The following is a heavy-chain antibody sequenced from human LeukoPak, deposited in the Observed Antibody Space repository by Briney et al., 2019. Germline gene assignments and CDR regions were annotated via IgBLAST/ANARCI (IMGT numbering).Heavy chain of an antibody. Sequence: ASVKVSCKASGYTFTTYDINWVRQATGQGLEWMGWMNPKSDKTGYAQKFQGRVTLTTNTSISTAYMELSSLRSEDTAIYYCARVPRDGYKLFDYWGQGTLVIVSS. D-gene: IGHD5-24*01. CDR2: MNPKSDKT. V-gene: IGHV1-8*01. J-gene: IGHJ4*02. CDR1: GYTFTTYD. CDR3: ARVPRDGYKLFDY.